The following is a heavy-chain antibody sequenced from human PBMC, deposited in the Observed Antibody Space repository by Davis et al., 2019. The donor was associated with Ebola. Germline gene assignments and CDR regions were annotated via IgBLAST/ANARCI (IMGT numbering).Heavy chain of an antibody. CDR1: GYTFTSYD. CDR2: INPSGGST. D-gene: IGHD2-15*01. CDR3: ARESIVVVVAAGGYYYYGMDV. J-gene: IGHJ6*02. V-gene: IGHV1-46*01. Sequence: AASVKVSCKASGYTFTSYDINWVRQAPGQGLEWMGIINPSGGSTSYAQKFQGRVTMTRDTSTSTVYMELSSLRSEDTAVYYCARESIVVVVAAGGYYYYGMDVWGQGTTVTVSS.